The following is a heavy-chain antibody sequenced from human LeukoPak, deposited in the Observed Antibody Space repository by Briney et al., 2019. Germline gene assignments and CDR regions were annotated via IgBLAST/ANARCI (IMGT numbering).Heavy chain of an antibody. D-gene: IGHD2-2*01. V-gene: IGHV4-4*07. CDR2: IYSSGST. J-gene: IGHJ6*03. Sequence: SETLSLTCTVSGGSISSYYWSWIRQPAGKGLEWIGRIYSSGSTNYNPSLRSRVTMSVDTSKNQFSLKLSSVTAADTAVYYCARDVVVPATANYYHYYYYMDVWGKGTAVTVSS. CDR3: ARDVVVPATANYYHYYYYMDV. CDR1: GGSISSYY.